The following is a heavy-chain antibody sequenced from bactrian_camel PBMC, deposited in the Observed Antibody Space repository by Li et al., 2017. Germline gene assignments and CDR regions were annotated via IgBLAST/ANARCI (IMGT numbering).Heavy chain of an antibody. CDR2: IAYDGWVS. Sequence: VQLVESGGGLAQPGGSLRLSCIASGFQFSDYPMSWVRQAPGKDLEWIAQIAYDGWVSRYNDPAKGRFTISRDNAKDTLYLQMNSLKIEDTAVYYCALGSSRQATMTARGKGTQVTVS. J-gene: IGHJ4*01. CDR1: GFQFSDYP. V-gene: IGHV3S42*01. D-gene: IGHD3*01.